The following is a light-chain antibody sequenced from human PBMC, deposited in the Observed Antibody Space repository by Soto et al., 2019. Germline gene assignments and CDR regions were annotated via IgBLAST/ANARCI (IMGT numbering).Light chain of an antibody. J-gene: IGKJ1*01. CDR3: QQYNNWPPWT. CDR1: QSVSSY. Sequence: EIVMTQSPSTLSVSPGERATLSCRASQSVSSYLAWYQQKPGQAPRLLIYGASTRATGIPARFSGSGSGTEFTLTISSLQYEDFAVYYCQQYNNWPPWTFGQGTKLEIK. CDR2: GAS. V-gene: IGKV3-15*01.